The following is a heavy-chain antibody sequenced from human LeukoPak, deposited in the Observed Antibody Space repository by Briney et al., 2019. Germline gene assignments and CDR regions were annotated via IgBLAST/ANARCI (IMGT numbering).Heavy chain of an antibody. Sequence: GGSLRLSCAASGSTFSSYAMSWVRQAPGKGLEWVSAISGSGGSTYYADSVKGRFTISRDNSKNTLYLQMNSLRAEDTAVYYCALIRGYSYGDYYFDYWGQGTLVTVSS. CDR2: ISGSGGST. CDR3: ALIRGYSYGDYYFDY. V-gene: IGHV3-23*01. J-gene: IGHJ4*02. D-gene: IGHD5-18*01. CDR1: GSTFSSYA.